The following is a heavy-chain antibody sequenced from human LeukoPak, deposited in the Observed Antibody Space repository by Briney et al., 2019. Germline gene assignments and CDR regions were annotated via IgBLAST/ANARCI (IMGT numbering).Heavy chain of an antibody. Sequence: SETLSLTCTVSGDSISSGSYYWNWIRQPAGKGLEWIGRIYTSGSTNYNPSLKSRVTISVDTSKNQFSLKLSSVTAADTAVYYCARDRVAARPEATYYMDVWGKGTTVTVSS. CDR3: ARDRVAARPEATYYMDV. J-gene: IGHJ6*03. CDR1: GDSISSGSYY. D-gene: IGHD6-6*01. V-gene: IGHV4-61*02. CDR2: IYTSGST.